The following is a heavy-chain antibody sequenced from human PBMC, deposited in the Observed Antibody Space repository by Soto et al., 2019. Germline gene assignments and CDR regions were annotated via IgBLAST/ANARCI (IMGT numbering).Heavy chain of an antibody. CDR2: IKSKTDGGTT. V-gene: IGHV3-15*01. CDR1: GFTFSNAW. CDR3: TTVRTLWFGALFFDD. Sequence: GGSLRLSCAASGFTFSNAWMSWVRQAPGKGLEWVGRIKSKTDGGTTDYAAPVKGRFTISRDDSKNTLYLQMNSLKTEDTAVYYCTTVRTLWFGALFFDDWGQGTLVTVSS. J-gene: IGHJ4*02. D-gene: IGHD3-10*01.